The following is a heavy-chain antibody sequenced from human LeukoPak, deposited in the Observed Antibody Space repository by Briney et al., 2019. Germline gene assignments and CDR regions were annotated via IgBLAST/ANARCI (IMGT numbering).Heavy chain of an antibody. CDR3: ARGDYCSGGSCYSPPFDY. CDR1: GGSFSGYY. Sequence: SETLSLTCAVYGGSFSGYYWSWIRQPPGKGLEWIGKINHSGSTNYNPSLKSRVTISVDTSKNQFSLKLSSVTAADTAVYYCARGDYCSGGSCYSPPFDYWGQGTLVTVSS. CDR2: INHSGST. D-gene: IGHD2-15*01. J-gene: IGHJ4*02. V-gene: IGHV4-34*01.